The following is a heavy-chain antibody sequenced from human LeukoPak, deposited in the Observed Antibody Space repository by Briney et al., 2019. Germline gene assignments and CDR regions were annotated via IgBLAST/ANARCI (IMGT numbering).Heavy chain of an antibody. CDR3: AREFNSFKSDCRGGYCLFLN. Sequence: GGSLRLSCSASGFTVNNNYMSWVRQAPGKGLEWISVIYGGDSTYYADSVKGRFTISRDNAKNSLYLQMNSLRVEDTAMYYCAREFNSFKSDCRGGYCLFLNWGQGALVTVSS. CDR1: GFTVNNNY. D-gene: IGHD2-15*01. CDR2: IYGGDST. V-gene: IGHV3-66*01. J-gene: IGHJ4*02.